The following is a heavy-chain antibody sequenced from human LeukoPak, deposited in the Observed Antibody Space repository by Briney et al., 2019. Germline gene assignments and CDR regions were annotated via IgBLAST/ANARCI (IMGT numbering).Heavy chain of an antibody. D-gene: IGHD1-26*01. CDR1: VFTFSSYW. J-gene: IGHJ4*02. Sequence: GGSLRLSCAASVFTFSSYWMHGVRQAPGKGLGWVSRINSDGSSTSYADSVKGRFTISRDNAKNTLYLQMNSLRAEDTAVYYCARVAPFGSFDYWGQGTLVTVSS. CDR2: INSDGSST. V-gene: IGHV3-74*01. CDR3: ARVAPFGSFDY.